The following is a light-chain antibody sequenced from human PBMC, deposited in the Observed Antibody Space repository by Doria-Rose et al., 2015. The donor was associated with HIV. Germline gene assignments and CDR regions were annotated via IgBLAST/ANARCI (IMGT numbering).Light chain of an antibody. CDR3: VLYMGRGIWM. V-gene: IGLV8-61*01. Sequence: QTVVTQEPSSSVSLGGTVTLTCGLTSGPVTGAYYPSWHQQTPGQAPRTLIYNTYSLSSGVSDRFSVSILGNKAALTILGAQADEESDYYCVLYMGRGIWMFGGGTKLTVL. CDR2: NTY. CDR1: SGPVTGAYY. J-gene: IGLJ3*02.